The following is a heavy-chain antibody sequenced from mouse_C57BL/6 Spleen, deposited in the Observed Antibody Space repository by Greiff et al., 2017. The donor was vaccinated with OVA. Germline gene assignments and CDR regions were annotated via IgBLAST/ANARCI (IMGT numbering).Heavy chain of an antibody. Sequence: EVQLQESGPGLVKPSQSLSLTCSVTGYSITSGYYWNWIRQFPGNKLEWMGYISYDGSNNYNPSLKNRISITRDTSKNQFFLKLNSVTTEDTATYDCAREDYYGSSTWFAYWGQGTLVTVAA. CDR1: GYSITSGYY. V-gene: IGHV3-6*01. D-gene: IGHD1-1*01. CDR3: AREDYYGSSTWFAY. CDR2: ISYDGSN. J-gene: IGHJ3*01.